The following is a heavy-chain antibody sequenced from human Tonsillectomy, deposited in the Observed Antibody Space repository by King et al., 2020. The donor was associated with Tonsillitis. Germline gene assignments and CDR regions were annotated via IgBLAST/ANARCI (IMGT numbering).Heavy chain of an antibody. J-gene: IGHJ6*03. CDR1: GGSITSTDYY. D-gene: IGHD4-11*01. Sequence: LQLQESGPGLVKPSETLSLICTVSGGSITSTDYYWGWIRPPPGEGLEWIGSIYDSGSTYYNPSLKSRVTISVDTSKNQFSLKLRSVTAADTAVYYCASLTVSLYYYYYYYMDVWGKGTTVTVSS. CDR3: ASLTVSLYYYYYYYMDV. CDR2: IYDSGST. V-gene: IGHV4-39*01.